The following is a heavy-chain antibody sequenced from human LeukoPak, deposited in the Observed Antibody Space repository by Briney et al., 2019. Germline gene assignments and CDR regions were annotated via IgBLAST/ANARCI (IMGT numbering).Heavy chain of an antibody. J-gene: IGHJ6*02. D-gene: IGHD2-2*01. V-gene: IGHV4-34*01. CDR1: GGSFSGYY. Sequence: SETLSLTCAVYGGSFSGYYWSWIRQPPGKGLEWIGEINHSGSTNYNPSLKSRVTISVDASKNQFSLKLSSVTAADTAVYYCARSVVPAEDYYYGMDVWGQGTTVTVSS. CDR3: ARSVVPAEDYYYGMDV. CDR2: INHSGST.